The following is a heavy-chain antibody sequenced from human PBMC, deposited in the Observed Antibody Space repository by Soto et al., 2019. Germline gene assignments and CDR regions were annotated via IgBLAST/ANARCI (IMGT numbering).Heavy chain of an antibody. Sequence: GASVKVSCKASGGTFSSYTISWVRQAPGQRLEWMGRIIPILGIANYAQKFQGRVTITGDKSTSTAYMELSSLRSEDTAVYYCAANGQLVLSYYYYYMDVWGKGTTVTVSS. CDR2: IIPILGIA. CDR1: GGTFSSYT. D-gene: IGHD6-6*01. CDR3: AANGQLVLSYYYYYMDV. V-gene: IGHV1-69*02. J-gene: IGHJ6*03.